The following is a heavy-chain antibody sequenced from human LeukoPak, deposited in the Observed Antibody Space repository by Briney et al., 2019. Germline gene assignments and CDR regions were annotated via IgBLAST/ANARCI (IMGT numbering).Heavy chain of an antibody. CDR1: GGSISSGDYY. CDR2: ICYSGST. CDR3: ARGYYGSGRSVFGY. V-gene: IGHV4-30-4*01. Sequence: PSETLSLTCTVSGGSISSGDYYWSWIRQPPGKGLEWIGYICYSGSTYSNPSLRSRVTITVDTSKNQFSLKLSSVTAADTAVYYWARGYYGSGRSVFGYWGQGTLVTVSS. J-gene: IGHJ4*02. D-gene: IGHD3-10*01.